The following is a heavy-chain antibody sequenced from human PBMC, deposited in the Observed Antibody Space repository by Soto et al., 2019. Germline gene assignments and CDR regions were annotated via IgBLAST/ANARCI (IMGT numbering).Heavy chain of an antibody. CDR1: GQSFSGHS. Sequence: QVQLQQWGAGLVKPSETLSLSCAVYGQSFSGHSWAWIRQPPGKGLEWIGEINESGSTYYNPSLKSRVTISTDTSKNQFSLKLSSVSAGDTAAYFCARGSGIVALPGELEDVKYDYWGQGTLVNVSS. D-gene: IGHD1-1*01. CDR2: INESGST. J-gene: IGHJ4*02. V-gene: IGHV4-34*01. CDR3: ARGSGIVALPGELEDVKYDY.